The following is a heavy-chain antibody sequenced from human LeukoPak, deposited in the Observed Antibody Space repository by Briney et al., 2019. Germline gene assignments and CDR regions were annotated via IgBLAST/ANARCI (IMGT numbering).Heavy chain of an antibody. Sequence: GASVKVSCKASGYTFTSYYMHWVRQAPGQGLEWMGIINPSGGSTSYAQKFQGRVTMTRDMSTSTVYMELSSLRSEDTAVYYCARGPRLRWYTSWSDYWGQGTLVTVSS. D-gene: IGHD4-23*01. CDR1: GYTFTSYY. CDR3: ARGPRLRWYTSWSDY. CDR2: INPSGGST. V-gene: IGHV1-46*01. J-gene: IGHJ4*02.